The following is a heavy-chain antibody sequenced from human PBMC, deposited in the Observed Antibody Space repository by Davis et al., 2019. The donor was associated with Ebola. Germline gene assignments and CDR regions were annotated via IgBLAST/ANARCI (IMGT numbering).Heavy chain of an antibody. CDR3: ARVVKVYAIGKYFQH. CDR2: INHSGST. Sequence: GSLRLSCAVYGGSFSGYYWSWIRQPPGKGLEWIGEINHSGSTNYNPSLKSRVTISVDTSKNQFSLKLSSVTAADTAVYYCARVVKVYAIGKYFQHWGQGTLVTVSS. CDR1: GGSFSGYY. V-gene: IGHV4-34*01. D-gene: IGHD2-8*01. J-gene: IGHJ1*01.